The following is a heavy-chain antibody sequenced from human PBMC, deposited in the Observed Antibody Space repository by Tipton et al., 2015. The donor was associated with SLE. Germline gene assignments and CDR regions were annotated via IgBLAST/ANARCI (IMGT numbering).Heavy chain of an antibody. CDR2: IKQDGSNK. V-gene: IGHV3-30*02. CDR3: AKDHKTQTYYDYVWGSYRYMGVADY. Sequence: SLRLSCAASGFTFSSYGMHWVRQAPGKGLEWVANIKQDGSNKYYADSVKGRFTISRDNSKNTLYLQMNSLRAEDTAVYYCAKDHKTQTYYDYVWGSYRYMGVADYWGQGTLVTVSS. D-gene: IGHD3-16*02. J-gene: IGHJ4*02. CDR1: GFTFSSYG.